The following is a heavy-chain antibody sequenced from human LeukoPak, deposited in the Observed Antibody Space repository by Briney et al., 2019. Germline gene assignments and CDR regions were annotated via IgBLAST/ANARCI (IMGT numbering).Heavy chain of an antibody. D-gene: IGHD3-3*01. V-gene: IGHV1-2*02. Sequence: GASVKVSCKASGYTFTGYYMHWMRQAPGQGLEWMGWINPNSGGTNYAQKFQGRVTMTRDTSISTAYMELSRLRSDDTAVYYCARGQRITIFGVAIHYWGQGTLVTVSS. J-gene: IGHJ4*02. CDR2: INPNSGGT. CDR1: GYTFTGYY. CDR3: ARGQRITIFGVAIHY.